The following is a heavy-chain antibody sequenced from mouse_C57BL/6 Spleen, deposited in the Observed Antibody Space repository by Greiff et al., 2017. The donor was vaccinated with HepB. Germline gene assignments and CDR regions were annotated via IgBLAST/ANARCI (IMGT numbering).Heavy chain of an antibody. CDR2: IYPGDGDT. J-gene: IGHJ1*03. Sequence: LVESGPELVKPGASVKISCKASGYAFSSSWMNWVKQRPGKGLEWIGRIYPGDGDTNYNGKFKGKATLTADKSSSTAYMQLSSLTSEDAAVYFCARSYGSSYGYFDVWGTGTTVTVSS. V-gene: IGHV1-82*01. D-gene: IGHD1-1*01. CDR1: GYAFSSSW. CDR3: ARSYGSSYGYFDV.